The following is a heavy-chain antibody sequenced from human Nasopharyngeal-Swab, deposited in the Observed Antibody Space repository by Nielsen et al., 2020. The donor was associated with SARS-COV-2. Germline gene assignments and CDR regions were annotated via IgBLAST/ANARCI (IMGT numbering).Heavy chain of an antibody. CDR3: AREQLVRGFLGY. Sequence: SETLSLTCTVSGGSISSYYWSWIRQPSGKGLEWIGYIYYSGSTNYNPSLKSRVTISVDTSKNQFSLKLTSVTAADTAVYYCAREQLVRGFLGYWGQGTPVTVSS. CDR1: GGSISSYY. J-gene: IGHJ4*02. D-gene: IGHD3-10*01. V-gene: IGHV4-59*12. CDR2: IYYSGST.